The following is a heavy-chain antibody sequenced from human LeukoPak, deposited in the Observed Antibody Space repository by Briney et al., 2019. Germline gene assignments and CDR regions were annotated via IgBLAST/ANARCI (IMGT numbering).Heavy chain of an antibody. V-gene: IGHV3-23*01. Sequence: GGSLRLSCAASGFTFSSYAMSWVRQAPGKGLEWVSAISGSGGSTYYADSVKGRFTISRDNSKNTLYLQMDSLRAEDTAVYYCAKSERRDGYNYFDYWGQGTLVTVSS. CDR1: GFTFSSYA. J-gene: IGHJ4*02. D-gene: IGHD5-24*01. CDR3: AKSERRDGYNYFDY. CDR2: ISGSGGST.